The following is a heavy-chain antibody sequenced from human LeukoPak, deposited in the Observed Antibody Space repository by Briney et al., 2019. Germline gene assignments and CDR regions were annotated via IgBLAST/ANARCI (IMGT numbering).Heavy chain of an antibody. V-gene: IGHV4-39*01. CDR2: IYYSGST. Sequence: SETLSLTCTVSGGSISSSSYYWGWIRQPPGKGLEWIGSIYYSGSTYYNPSLKSRVTISVDTSKNQFSLNLSSVTAADTAVYYCARQGSVGATPLDYWGQGILVTVSS. CDR1: GGSISSSSYY. J-gene: IGHJ4*02. D-gene: IGHD1-26*01. CDR3: ARQGSVGATPLDY.